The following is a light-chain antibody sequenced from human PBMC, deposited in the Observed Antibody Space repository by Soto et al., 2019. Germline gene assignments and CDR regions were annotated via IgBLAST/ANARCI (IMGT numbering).Light chain of an antibody. CDR2: EVN. CDR3: SSYTSSSTYV. V-gene: IGLV2-18*02. CDR1: SSDVGSYNR. Sequence: QSVLTQPPSVSGSPGQSVAISCTGTSSDVGSYNRVSWYQQSPGTAPKLMIYEVNNRPSGVPDRFSGSKSGNTASLTISGLKDEDEGDYYCSSYTSSSTYVFGIGTKVXVL. J-gene: IGLJ1*01.